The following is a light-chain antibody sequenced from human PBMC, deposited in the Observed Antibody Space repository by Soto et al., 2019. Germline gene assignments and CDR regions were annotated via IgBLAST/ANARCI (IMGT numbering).Light chain of an antibody. CDR1: SSNIGAGYD. V-gene: IGLV1-40*01. Sequence: QSVLTQPPSVSGAPGQRVTISCTGSSSNIGAGYDVHWYQQLPETAPKLLIYGNNNRPSGVPDRFSGSKSGTSASLAITGLQAEDEADYYCQSYDSGLSGSVFGTGTKVTAL. J-gene: IGLJ1*01. CDR3: QSYDSGLSGSV. CDR2: GNN.